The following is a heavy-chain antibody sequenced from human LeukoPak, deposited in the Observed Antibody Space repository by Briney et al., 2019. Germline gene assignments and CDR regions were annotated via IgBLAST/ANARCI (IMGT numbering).Heavy chain of an antibody. D-gene: IGHD3-9*01. CDR2: IYTSGST. CDR3: ARGILYYDILTGYYRGGGRLNWFDP. V-gene: IGHV4-4*07. Sequence: SETLSLTCTVSGGSISSYYWSWIRQPAGKGLEWIGRIYTSGSTNYNPSLKSRVTMSVDTSKNQFSLKLSSVTAADTAVYYCARGILYYDILTGYYRGGGRLNWFDPWGQGTLVTVSS. J-gene: IGHJ5*02. CDR1: GGSISSYY.